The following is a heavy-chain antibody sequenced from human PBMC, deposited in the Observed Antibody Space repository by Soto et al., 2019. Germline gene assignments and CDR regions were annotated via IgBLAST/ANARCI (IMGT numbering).Heavy chain of an antibody. CDR2: ISYDGSNK. V-gene: IGHV3-30-3*01. Sequence: QVQLVESGGGVVQPGRSLRLSCAASGFTFSSYAMHWVRQAPGKGLEWVAVISYDGSNKYCADSVKGRFTISRDNSKNTLYLQMNSLRAEDTAVYYCARDKYYYDSSGYSSYYYGMDVWGQGTTVTVSS. CDR1: GFTFSSYA. CDR3: ARDKYYYDSSGYSSYYYGMDV. J-gene: IGHJ6*02. D-gene: IGHD3-22*01.